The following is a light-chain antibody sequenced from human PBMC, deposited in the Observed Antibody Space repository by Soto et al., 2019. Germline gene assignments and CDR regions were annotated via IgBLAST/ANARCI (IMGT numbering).Light chain of an antibody. CDR1: ESIRTY. CDR2: DAS. Sequence: EIVLTQSPATLSLSPGERATLSCRASESIRTYLAWYQQKPGQAPRLLIYDASTRATGIPARFSGSGSGTDFTLTIGSLEPEDFAIYYCQQRSDWPITFGQETRLEIK. J-gene: IGKJ5*01. CDR3: QQRSDWPIT. V-gene: IGKV3-11*01.